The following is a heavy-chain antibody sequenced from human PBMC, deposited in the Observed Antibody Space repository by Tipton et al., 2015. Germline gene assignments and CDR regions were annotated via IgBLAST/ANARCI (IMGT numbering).Heavy chain of an antibody. V-gene: IGHV4-4*09. CDR1: GGSIDSYY. CDR3: ARARGRHGGLFDS. CDR2: IDFRGST. J-gene: IGHJ4*02. D-gene: IGHD4-23*01. Sequence: TLSLTCTVSGGSIDSYYWSWIRQPPGKRLEWIGYIDFRGSTEYNPSVKSRVSISADRSKNQFSLKMSSVTASDTAVYYCARARGRHGGLFDSWGQGILVTVSS.